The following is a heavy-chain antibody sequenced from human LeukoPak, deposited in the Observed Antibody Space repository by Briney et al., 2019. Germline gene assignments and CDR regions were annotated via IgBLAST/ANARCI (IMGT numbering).Heavy chain of an antibody. CDR2: LSHRGGT. D-gene: IGHD2-2*01. Sequence: SETLSLTCTVSGHSISSDYYWGWFRQPPGKGLEWIGSLSHRGGTYYNPSLKSRVTMSVDTSKNDFSLKLSSVTAADTAVYYCARKKYQLLPNWFDPWGQGTLVTVSS. CDR3: ARKKYQLLPNWFDP. CDR1: GHSISSDYY. V-gene: IGHV4-38-2*02. J-gene: IGHJ5*02.